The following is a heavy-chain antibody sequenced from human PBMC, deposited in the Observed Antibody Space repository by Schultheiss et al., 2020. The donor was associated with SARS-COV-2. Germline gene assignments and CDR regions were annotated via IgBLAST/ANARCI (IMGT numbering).Heavy chain of an antibody. CDR3: ARHQGGGGSPLDS. J-gene: IGHJ5*01. D-gene: IGHD3-16*01. CDR1: GGSISIGGYY. CDR2: IYYSGST. Sequence: SETLSLTCSVSGGSISIGGYYWSWIRQPPGKGLEWIGYIYYSGSTYYNPSLKSRVTISVDTSKNQFSLKLSSVTAADTAVYFCARHQGGGGSPLDSWGQGTLVTVSS. V-gene: IGHV4-30-4*01.